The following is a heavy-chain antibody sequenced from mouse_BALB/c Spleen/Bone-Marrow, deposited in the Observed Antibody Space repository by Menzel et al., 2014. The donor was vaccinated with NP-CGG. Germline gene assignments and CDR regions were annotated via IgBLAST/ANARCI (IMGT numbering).Heavy chain of an antibody. D-gene: IGHD2-4*01. V-gene: IGHV5-9-2*01. CDR1: GFSFNSYG. CDR3: ARHAYYDQTEVSFVY. J-gene: IGHJ3*01. CDR2: ISGGGSYT. Sequence: DVHLVESGGGLVKSGGSLKLSCAASGFSFNSYGMSWVRQTPEKRLEWVATISGGGSYTFYPDGVKGRFTISRDNAKNNLYLQLSSLRSEDTALYYCARHAYYDQTEVSFVYWGQGTLVTVSA.